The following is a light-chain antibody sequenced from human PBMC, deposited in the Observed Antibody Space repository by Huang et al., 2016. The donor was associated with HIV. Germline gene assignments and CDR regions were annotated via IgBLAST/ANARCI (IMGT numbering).Light chain of an antibody. CDR2: LAS. V-gene: IGKV2-28*01. CDR1: QSLLHESGHNY. Sequence: DIVMTQSPLSLPVTPGEPASISCRSNQSLLHESGHNYLDWYLQKPGQSPQLLSYLASTRASGVPDRFTGSGSGTDFTLRINKVEAQDVGVYFCMQALQTPYTFGRGTKLEI. CDR3: MQALQTPYT. J-gene: IGKJ2*01.